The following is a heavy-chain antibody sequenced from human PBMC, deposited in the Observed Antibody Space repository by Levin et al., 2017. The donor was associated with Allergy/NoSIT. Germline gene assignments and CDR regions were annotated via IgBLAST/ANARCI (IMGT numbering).Heavy chain of an antibody. CDR3: VRMIPVGMDPWDYFDH. CDR2: IYYSGTT. Sequence: SETLSLTCTVSGGSISGGDFYWNWIRQPPGKGLEWIGYIYYSGTTFYNPSLESRLTFSVDASKNQFSLKLSSVTAADTAVYYCVRMIPVGMDPWDYFDHWGQGILVTVSS. D-gene: IGHD3-16*01. CDR1: GGSISGGDFY. V-gene: IGHV4-30-4*01. J-gene: IGHJ4*02.